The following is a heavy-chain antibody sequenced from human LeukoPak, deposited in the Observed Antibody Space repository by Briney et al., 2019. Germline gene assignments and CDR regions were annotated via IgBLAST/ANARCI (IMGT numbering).Heavy chain of an antibody. D-gene: IGHD5-18*01. Sequence: GGSLRLSCAASGFTFSSYAMSWVRHAPGKGLELVSAISGSGGSTYYADSVKGRFTISRDNSKNTLYLQMNSLRAEDTAVYYCAKVSAMVFTFDYWGQGTLVTVSS. CDR2: ISGSGGST. V-gene: IGHV3-23*01. CDR1: GFTFSSYA. CDR3: AKVSAMVFTFDY. J-gene: IGHJ4*02.